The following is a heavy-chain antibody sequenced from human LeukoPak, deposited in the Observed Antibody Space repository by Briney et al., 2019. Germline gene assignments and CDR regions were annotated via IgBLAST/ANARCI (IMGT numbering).Heavy chain of an antibody. D-gene: IGHD1-14*01. Sequence: GGSLRLSRTASGLTFSTSGFNWVRQAPGKGLEGVASIGPTGSDRYHADSLKGRFTISRDNANNFLYMQMNSLRAEDTAVCYCARVTNRRHCDYWGPGTLLTVSS. V-gene: IGHV3-21*04. CDR3: ARVTNRRHCDY. J-gene: IGHJ4*01. CDR2: IGPTGSDR. CDR1: GLTFSTSG.